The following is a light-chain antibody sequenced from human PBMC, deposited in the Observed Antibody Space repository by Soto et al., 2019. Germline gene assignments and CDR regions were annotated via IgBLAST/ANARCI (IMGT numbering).Light chain of an antibody. CDR3: QSYDSTLSARYV. J-gene: IGLJ1*01. Sequence: QSALAQPPSVSGAPGQRVTISCTGSSSNIGAGYDVHWYQQRPGTAPKLLIFGSTNRPSGVPDRFSGSKSGTSASLAITGLQAEDEGDYYCQSYDSTLSARYVFGTGTKVNRP. CDR2: GST. CDR1: SSNIGAGYD. V-gene: IGLV1-40*01.